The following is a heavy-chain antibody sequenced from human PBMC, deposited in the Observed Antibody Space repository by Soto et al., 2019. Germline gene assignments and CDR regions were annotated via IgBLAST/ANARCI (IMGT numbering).Heavy chain of an antibody. D-gene: IGHD2-21*02. V-gene: IGHV4-59*01. Sequence: QVQLQESGPGLVKPSETLSLTCTVSGGSISSYYWSWIRQPPGKGLEWIGYIYYSGSTNYNPSLKSRVTISVDTSKNQFALKLSSVTVADQAVYYCASRGEFGDPGRGWFHPWGQGTLVTVSS. J-gene: IGHJ5*02. CDR3: ASRGEFGDPGRGWFHP. CDR1: GGSISSYY. CDR2: IYYSGST.